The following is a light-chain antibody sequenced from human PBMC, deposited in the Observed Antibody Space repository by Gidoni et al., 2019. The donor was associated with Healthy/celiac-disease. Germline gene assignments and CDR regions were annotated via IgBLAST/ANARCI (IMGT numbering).Light chain of an antibody. V-gene: IGKV3-11*01. CDR3: QQRSNWPPLT. J-gene: IGKJ4*01. CDR2: DAS. CDR1: LSVSNY. Sequence: EILLTHSPAPLSLSPGERATPSCRASLSVSNYLSWYQQKPGQAPRLLIYDASNRATGIPARFSGSGSGTDFTLTISSLEPEDFAVYYCQQRSNWPPLTFGGGTKVEIK.